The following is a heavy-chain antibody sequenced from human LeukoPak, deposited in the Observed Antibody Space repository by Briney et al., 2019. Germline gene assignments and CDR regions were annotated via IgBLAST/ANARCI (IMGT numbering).Heavy chain of an antibody. CDR2: IQTDGGDK. CDR3: AREGGTVVIGSFDY. V-gene: IGHV3-30*02. CDR1: GINFRTSG. D-gene: IGHD2-2*01. J-gene: IGHJ4*02. Sequence: GGSLRLSCAASGINFRTSGMHWVRQAPGMGLEWVTFIQTDGGDKKYAASVAGRFTISRDNSKNTVYLHMSSLRPDDTAVYYCAREGGTVVIGSFDYWGQGTLVTVSS.